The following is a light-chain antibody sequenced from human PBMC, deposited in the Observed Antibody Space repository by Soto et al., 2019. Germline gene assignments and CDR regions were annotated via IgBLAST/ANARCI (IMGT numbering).Light chain of an antibody. V-gene: IGLV1-44*01. CDR1: RSNIGSNT. CDR2: NNA. Sequence: QSVLTQAPSASGTPGQRVTISCSGSRSNIGSNTVNWYQQLPGTAPKLLIYNNAQRPSGVPDRFSGSKSGTSASLAIGGLQSEDEADYYCAVWDDSLNGWVFGGGTKLTVL. J-gene: IGLJ3*02. CDR3: AVWDDSLNGWV.